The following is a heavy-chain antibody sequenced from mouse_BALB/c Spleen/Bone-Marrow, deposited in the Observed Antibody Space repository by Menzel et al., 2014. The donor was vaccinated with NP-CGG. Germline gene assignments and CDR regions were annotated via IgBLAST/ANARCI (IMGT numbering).Heavy chain of an antibody. CDR2: IWAGGST. V-gene: IGHV2-9*02. J-gene: IGHJ4*01. CDR1: GFSLTSYG. CDR3: ARGSYYEGAMDY. Sequence: VHLVESGPGLVAPSQSLSITCTVSGFSLTSYGVHWVRQPPGKVLEWLGVIWAGGSTNYNSAPMSRLSISKDNSKSQVFLKMNSLQTDDTAMYYCARGSYYEGAMDYWGQGTSVTVSS. D-gene: IGHD1-1*01.